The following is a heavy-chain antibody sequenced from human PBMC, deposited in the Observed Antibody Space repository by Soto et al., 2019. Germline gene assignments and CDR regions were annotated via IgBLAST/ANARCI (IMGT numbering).Heavy chain of an antibody. D-gene: IGHD1-26*01. CDR1: GYTFTSYG. Sequence: QVQLVQSGAEVKKPGASVKVSCKASGYTFTSYGISWVRQAPGQGLEWMGWISANNGNTNNAQKHQRRVTMTPETSTSTDEMELGSLGAGDTAVYYCARDRGSYALDSWGQGTLVTVSS. CDR3: ARDRGSYALDS. J-gene: IGHJ4*02. V-gene: IGHV1-18*01. CDR2: ISANNGNT.